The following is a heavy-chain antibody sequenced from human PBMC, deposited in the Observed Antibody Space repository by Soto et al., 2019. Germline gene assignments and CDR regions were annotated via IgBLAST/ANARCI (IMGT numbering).Heavy chain of an antibody. CDR2: INHSGST. CDR3: ARGRFLEWLQDLYYYYGMDV. D-gene: IGHD3-3*01. V-gene: IGHV4-34*01. CDR1: SGSFSGYY. Sequence: PSETLSLTCAVYSGSFSGYYWSWIRQPPGKGLEWIGEINHSGSTNYNPSLKSRVTISVDTSKNQFSLKLSSVTAADTAVYYCARGRFLEWLQDLYYYYGMDVWGQGTTVTVS. J-gene: IGHJ6*02.